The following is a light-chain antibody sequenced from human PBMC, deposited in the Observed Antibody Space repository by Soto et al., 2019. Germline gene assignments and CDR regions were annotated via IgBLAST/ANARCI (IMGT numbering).Light chain of an antibody. CDR2: DAS. V-gene: IGKV3-11*01. Sequence: EIVMTQSPATLSVSPGERATLSCRASQSVSTSLNWYQQKPGQAPRLLIYDASNRATGIPARFSGSGSGTDFTLTISSLEPEDFAVYYCQQRDNWPPITFGQGTRLEIK. CDR1: QSVSTS. CDR3: QQRDNWPPIT. J-gene: IGKJ5*01.